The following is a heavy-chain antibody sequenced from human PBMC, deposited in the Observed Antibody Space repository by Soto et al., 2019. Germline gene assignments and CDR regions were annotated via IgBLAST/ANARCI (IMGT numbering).Heavy chain of an antibody. D-gene: IGHD3-22*01. Sequence: ASVKVSCDASGYSLRGNYIHWVRQTPGQGLEWMGWINPNSSGTVYAQKFQGRVTMTRDTSLTTVYMQLNRLTSDDSAVYYCARDLTVDGPDNYAMDVWGQGTTVTVSS. V-gene: IGHV1-2*02. CDR3: ARDLTVDGPDNYAMDV. CDR2: INPNSSGT. J-gene: IGHJ6*02. CDR1: GYSLRGNY.